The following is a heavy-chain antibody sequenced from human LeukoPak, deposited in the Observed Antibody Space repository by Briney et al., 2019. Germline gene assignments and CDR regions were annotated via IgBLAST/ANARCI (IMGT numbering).Heavy chain of an antibody. CDR1: GGTFSSYA. D-gene: IGHD2-2*02. Sequence: SVKVSCKASGGTFSSYAISWVRQAPGQGLEWMGGIIPIFGTANYAQKFQGRVTITADESTNTAYMELSSLRSEDTAVYYCARDQYCSSTSCDNDAFDIWGQGTMVTVSS. J-gene: IGHJ3*02. CDR3: ARDQYCSSTSCDNDAFDI. CDR2: IIPIFGTA. V-gene: IGHV1-69*13.